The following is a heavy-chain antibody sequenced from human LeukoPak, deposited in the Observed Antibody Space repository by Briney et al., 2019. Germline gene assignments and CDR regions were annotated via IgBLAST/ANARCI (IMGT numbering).Heavy chain of an antibody. CDR1: GFTFSSYS. J-gene: IGHJ4*02. CDR3: ARDQDYGFDY. CDR2: FSTRSSTI. D-gene: IGHD4-17*01. Sequence: PGGSLRLSCAASGFTFSSYSMNWVRQAPGKGLEWVSHFSTRSSTISYADSVKGRFAISRDNAKNSLYLQMNSLRDEDTAVYYCARDQDYGFDYWGQGTLVTVSS. V-gene: IGHV3-48*02.